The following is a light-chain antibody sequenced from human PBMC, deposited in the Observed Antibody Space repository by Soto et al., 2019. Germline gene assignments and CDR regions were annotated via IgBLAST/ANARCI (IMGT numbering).Light chain of an antibody. V-gene: IGKV3-20*01. CDR1: QSVSTNY. J-gene: IGKJ3*01. CDR3: QQSGEFT. Sequence: EIVLTQSPATLSLSPGERATLSCRASQSVSTNYLAWYQQKPGQAPKLLIYGASSRATGIPDRFSGSGSGTDFTLTISRREPEDFAVYYWQQSGEFTCGPGNKVDIK. CDR2: GAS.